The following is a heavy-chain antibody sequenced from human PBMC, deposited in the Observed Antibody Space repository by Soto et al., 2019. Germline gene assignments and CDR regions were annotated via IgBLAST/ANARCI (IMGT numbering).Heavy chain of an antibody. CDR2: IKTKIDGETT. J-gene: IGHJ6*02. V-gene: IGHV3-15*01. CDR1: GFTFSNAL. CDR3: TNIKISPPVGMDV. Sequence: GSLRLSCAASGFTFSNALMSWVRQAPGKGLEWVGRIKTKIDGETTDYAAPVKGRFTSSRDDSKNTLYLQMNSLKTEDTAVYYCTNIKISPPVGMDVWGQGTTATVSS.